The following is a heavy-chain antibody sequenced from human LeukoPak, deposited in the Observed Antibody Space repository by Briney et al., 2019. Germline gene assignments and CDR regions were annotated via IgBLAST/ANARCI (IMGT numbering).Heavy chain of an antibody. Sequence: SQTLSLTCTVSGGSISSGDYYWSWIHQPPGKGLEWIGYIYYSGSTYYNPSLKSRVTISVDTSKNQFSLELSSVTAADTAVYYCARDRSDYYGSGSYIDYWGQGTLVTVSS. J-gene: IGHJ4*02. D-gene: IGHD3-10*01. V-gene: IGHV4-30-4*01. CDR1: GGSISSGDYY. CDR3: ARDRSDYYGSGSYIDY. CDR2: IYYSGST.